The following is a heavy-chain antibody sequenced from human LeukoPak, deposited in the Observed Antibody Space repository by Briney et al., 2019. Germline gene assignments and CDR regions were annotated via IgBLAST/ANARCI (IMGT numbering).Heavy chain of an antibody. J-gene: IGHJ6*03. Sequence: GGCLRLSRAAAGSTFSIDSTNWVRQTPGKGLEWVLSISSSSSYIYYADSVKGRFTISRDNAKNSLYLQMNSLRAEDTAVYYCARSGGYYYYYMDVWGKGTTVTVSS. CDR3: ARSGGYYYYYMDV. D-gene: IGHD3-10*01. CDR1: GSTFSIDS. CDR2: ISSSSSYI. V-gene: IGHV3-21*01.